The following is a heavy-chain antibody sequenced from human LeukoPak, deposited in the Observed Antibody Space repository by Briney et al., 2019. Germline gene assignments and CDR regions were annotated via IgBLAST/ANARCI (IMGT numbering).Heavy chain of an antibody. CDR2: INPNSGGT. D-gene: IGHD3-22*01. CDR1: GYTFTGYY. J-gene: IGHJ5*02. Sequence: GASVKVPCKASGYTFTGYYMHWVRQAPGQGLEWVGWINPNSGGTNYAQKFQGRVTMTRDTSISTAYMELSRLRSDDTAVYYCARGGYYDSSGSNWFDPWGQGTLVTVSS. CDR3: ARGGYYDSSGSNWFDP. V-gene: IGHV1-2*02.